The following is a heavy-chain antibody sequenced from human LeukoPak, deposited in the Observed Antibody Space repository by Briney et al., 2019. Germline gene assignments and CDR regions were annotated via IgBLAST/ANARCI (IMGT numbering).Heavy chain of an antibody. CDR1: GFTFSTHK. D-gene: IGHD5-12*01. V-gene: IGHV3-21*01. CDR3: ARNSGYDTIDY. Sequence: GGSLRLSCAASGFTFSTHKMNWVRQAPGKGLEWVSSISDGSHDIYYADSVKGRFTISRDNARNSLYLQMNSLRVEDTAVYFCARNSGYDTIDYWGQGTLVTVSS. J-gene: IGHJ4*02. CDR2: ISDGSHDI.